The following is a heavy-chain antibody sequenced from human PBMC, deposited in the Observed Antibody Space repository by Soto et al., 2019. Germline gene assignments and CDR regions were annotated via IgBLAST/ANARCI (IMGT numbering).Heavy chain of an antibody. CDR2: LSLSGTT. D-gene: IGHD2-21*01. CDR3: ARVMTRPGATAWYYFDS. CDR1: GASITSSSY. Sequence: QGQLQESVPGLMKPSETLSLTCTVSGASITSSSYWSWIRQPAGKGLEWIGRLSLSGTTNYNPSLRRRVTMSAELSNNQFSLRLTSVAAAATALSSCARVMTRPGATAWYYFDSWGRGTLGPASS. J-gene: IGHJ4*02. V-gene: IGHV4-4*07.